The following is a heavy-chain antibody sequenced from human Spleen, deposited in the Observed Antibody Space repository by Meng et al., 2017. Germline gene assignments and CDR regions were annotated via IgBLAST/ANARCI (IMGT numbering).Heavy chain of an antibody. D-gene: IGHD2-21*02. CDR2: INPSGGST. J-gene: IGHJ4*02. CDR1: GYTFTSYY. Sequence: ASVKVSCKASGYTFTSYYMHWVRQAPGQGLEWMGIINPSGGSTSYAQKFQGRVTMTRDTSTSTVYMELSSLRSEDTAVYYCARAFESYCGGDCSTFDYWGQGTLVTVSS. CDR3: ARAFESYCGGDCSTFDY. V-gene: IGHV1-46*01.